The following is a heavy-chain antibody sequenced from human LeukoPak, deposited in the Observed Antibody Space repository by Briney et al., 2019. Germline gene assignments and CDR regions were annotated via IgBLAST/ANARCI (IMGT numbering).Heavy chain of an antibody. CDR1: GFTFSWCW. V-gene: IGHV3-7*01. CDR3: ARADHHSVDY. J-gene: IGHJ4*02. Sequence: GGSLSLSCAPSGFTFSWCWISGVRPAPGRELEWVANINQDGSGSYHVDSVKGRFTISRDNAKNSLFLQLTTLRVDDTAVYYCARADHHSVDYRGQGTLVTVSS. CDR2: INQDGSGS. D-gene: IGHD4-11*01.